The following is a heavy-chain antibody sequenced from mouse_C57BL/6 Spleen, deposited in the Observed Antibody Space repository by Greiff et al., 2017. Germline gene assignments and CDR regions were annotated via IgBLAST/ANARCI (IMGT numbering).Heavy chain of an antibody. CDR1: GYAFSSYW. CDR2: IYPGDGYT. Sequence: QVQLQQSGAELVKPGASVKISCKASGYAFSSYWMHWVKQRPGKGLEWIGQIYPGDGYTNYNGKFKGKATLTADKSSSTAYMQLSSLTSEDSAVYFCARARDYGTTWFAYWGQGTLVTVSA. J-gene: IGHJ3*01. D-gene: IGHD1-1*01. CDR3: ARARDYGTTWFAY. V-gene: IGHV1-80*01.